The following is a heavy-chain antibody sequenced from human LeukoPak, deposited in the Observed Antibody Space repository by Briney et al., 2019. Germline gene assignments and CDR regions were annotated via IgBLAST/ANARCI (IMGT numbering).Heavy chain of an antibody. D-gene: IGHD5-18*01. CDR2: IYYSGST. Sequence: SETLSLTCTVSGGSTSGYYWSWIRQPPGKGLEWIGYIYYSGSTNYNPSLKSRVTISVDTSKNQFPLKLSSVTAADTAVYYCARGSAMVPVGYWGQGTLVTVSS. V-gene: IGHV4-59*01. CDR1: GGSTSGYY. CDR3: ARGSAMVPVGY. J-gene: IGHJ4*02.